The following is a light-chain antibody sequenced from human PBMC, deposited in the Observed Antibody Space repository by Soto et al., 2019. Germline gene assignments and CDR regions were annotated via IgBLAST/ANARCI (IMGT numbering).Light chain of an antibody. CDR3: SSYTSSRPLV. CDR2: EVS. V-gene: IGLV2-14*01. Sequence: QSALTQPASVSGSPGQSITISCTGTSSDVGGYNYVSWYQQHPGKAPKLMIYEVSNRPSGVSNRFFGSKSGNTASLTISGLQAEGGAYYYCSSYTSSRPLVFGGGTKLTGL. CDR1: SSDVGGYNY. J-gene: IGLJ2*01.